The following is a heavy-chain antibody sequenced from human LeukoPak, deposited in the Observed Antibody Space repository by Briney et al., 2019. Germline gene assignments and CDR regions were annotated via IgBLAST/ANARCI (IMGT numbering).Heavy chain of an antibody. Sequence: GGSLRLSCAASGFTFSSYWMHWVRQAPGKGLVWFSRINSDGSSTSYADSVKGRFTISRDNAKNTLYLQMNSLRAEDTAVYYCARDPPYGGNSEEADYWGQGTLVTVSS. CDR3: ARDPPYGGNSEEADY. CDR1: GFTFSSYW. CDR2: INSDGSST. D-gene: IGHD4-23*01. V-gene: IGHV3-74*01. J-gene: IGHJ4*02.